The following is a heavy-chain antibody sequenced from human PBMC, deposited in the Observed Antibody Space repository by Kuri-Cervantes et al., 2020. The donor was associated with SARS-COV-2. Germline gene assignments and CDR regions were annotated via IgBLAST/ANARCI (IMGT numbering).Heavy chain of an antibody. J-gene: IGHJ3*02. Sequence: ASVKVSCKASGYTFTGYYMHWVRQAPGQGLEWMGWISAYNGNTNYAQKLQGRVTMTTDTSTSTAYMELRSLRSDDTAVYYCARDHGIAAFDIWGQGTMVTVSS. D-gene: IGHD6-13*01. CDR3: ARDHGIAAFDI. V-gene: IGHV1-18*04. CDR1: GYTFTGYY. CDR2: ISAYNGNT.